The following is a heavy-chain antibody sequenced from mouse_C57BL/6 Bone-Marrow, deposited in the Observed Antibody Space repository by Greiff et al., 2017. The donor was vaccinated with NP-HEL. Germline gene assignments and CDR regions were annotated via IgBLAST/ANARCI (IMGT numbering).Heavy chain of an antibody. CDR1: GYSITSGYY. CDR2: ISYDGSN. Sequence: ESGPGLVKPSQSLSLTCSVTGYSITSGYYWNWIRQFPGNKLEWMGYISYDGSNNYNPSLKNRISITRDTSKNQFFLKLNSVTTEDTATYYCARTYDYDKDYWGQGTTLTVSS. J-gene: IGHJ2*01. V-gene: IGHV3-6*01. D-gene: IGHD2-4*01. CDR3: ARTYDYDKDY.